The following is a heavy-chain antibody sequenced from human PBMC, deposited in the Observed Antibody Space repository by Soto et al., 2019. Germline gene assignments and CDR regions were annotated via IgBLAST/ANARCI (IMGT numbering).Heavy chain of an antibody. J-gene: IGHJ4*02. CDR1: GFTFSSYG. Sequence: GGSLRLSCAASGFTFSSYGMHWVRQAPGKGLEWVAVISYDGSNKYYADSVKGRFTISRDNSKNTLYLQMSSLRAEDTAVYYCAKERVLRFLEWLLDYWGQGTLVTVSS. CDR3: AKERVLRFLEWLLDY. CDR2: ISYDGSNK. V-gene: IGHV3-30*18. D-gene: IGHD3-3*01.